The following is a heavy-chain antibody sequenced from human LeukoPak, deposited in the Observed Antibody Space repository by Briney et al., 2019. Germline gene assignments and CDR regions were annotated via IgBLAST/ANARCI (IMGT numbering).Heavy chain of an antibody. CDR2: ISAYNGNT. V-gene: IGHV1-18*01. Sequence: ASVTVSFKASGYTFTSYGISWVRQAPGQGLEWMGWISAYNGNTNYAQKLQGRVTMTTDTSTSTAYMELRSLRSDDTAVYYCAIVRGTILDNWFDPWGQGTLVSVSS. CDR1: GYTFTSYG. J-gene: IGHJ5*02. CDR3: AIVRGTILDNWFDP. D-gene: IGHD3-3*01.